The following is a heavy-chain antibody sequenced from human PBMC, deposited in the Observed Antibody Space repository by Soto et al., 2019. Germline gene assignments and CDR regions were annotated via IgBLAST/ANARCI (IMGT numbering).Heavy chain of an antibody. J-gene: IGHJ4*02. CDR1: GFTFSTYD. D-gene: IGHD2-15*01. CDR3: AKVSIAKSSAVTFDS. V-gene: IGHV3-30*18. Sequence: QVQLVESGGGVVQPGGSLRLSCAVSGFTFSTYDMHWVRQAPGKGLEWLAVISYDTSYKNHVDSVKGRFTISRDNSKNTLYLQMTSLRAEDTAVYYWAKVSIAKSSAVTFDSWGEGTLVTVSS. CDR2: ISYDTSYK.